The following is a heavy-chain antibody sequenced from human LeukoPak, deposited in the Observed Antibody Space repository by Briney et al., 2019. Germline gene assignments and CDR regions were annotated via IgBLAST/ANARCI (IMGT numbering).Heavy chain of an antibody. CDR1: GGSISSNGFY. V-gene: IGHV4-39*01. J-gene: IGHJ4*03. CDR3: ARRGAAMGAFDF. D-gene: IGHD1-26*01. CDR2: IYYSGST. Sequence: PSETLSLTCTVSGGSISSNGFYWGWVRQPPGKGLQWIASIYYSGSTHYSPSLKSRVTISRDTSKNQFSLKVTSVTAADTAMYYCARRGAAMGAFDFWGQGTLVSVSS.